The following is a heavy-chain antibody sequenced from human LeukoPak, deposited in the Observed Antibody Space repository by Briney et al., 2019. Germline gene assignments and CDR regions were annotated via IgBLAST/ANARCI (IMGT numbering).Heavy chain of an antibody. D-gene: IGHD2-8*01. CDR1: GFTFSSYS. J-gene: IGHJ4*02. CDR3: ARDYCTNGVCYRADNDY. Sequence: GGSLRLSCAASGFTFSSYSMNLVRQAPGKGLEWVSSISSSSSYIYYADSVKGRFTISRDNAKNSLYLQMNSLRAGDTAVYYCARDYCTNGVCYRADNDYWGQGTLVTVSS. CDR2: ISSSSSYI. V-gene: IGHV3-21*01.